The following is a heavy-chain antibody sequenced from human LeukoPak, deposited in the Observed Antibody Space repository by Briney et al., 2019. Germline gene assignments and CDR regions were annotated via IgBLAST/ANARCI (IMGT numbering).Heavy chain of an antibody. CDR3: ARTDSSGYYGDY. Sequence: SETLSLTCTASGGSISSYYWSWIRQPPGKGLEWIGYIYYSGTTYYNPSLKSRLTISVDTSKNQFSLKLSSVTAADTAVYYCARTDSSGYYGDYWGQGTLVTVSS. CDR2: IYYSGTT. CDR1: GGSISSYY. V-gene: IGHV4-59*08. D-gene: IGHD3-22*01. J-gene: IGHJ4*02.